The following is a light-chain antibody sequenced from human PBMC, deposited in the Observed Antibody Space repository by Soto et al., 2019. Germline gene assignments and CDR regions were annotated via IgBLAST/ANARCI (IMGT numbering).Light chain of an antibody. CDR3: QQYGSSPSIT. Sequence: EIVMTQSPATLSVSPGERATLSCRASQSVGDYLGWYQQKPGQAPRLLIYDASQRATGVPARFSASGSGTDFTLTISRLEPEDFAVYYCQQYGSSPSITFGQGTRLEIK. J-gene: IGKJ5*01. V-gene: IGKV3-20*01. CDR1: QSVGDY. CDR2: DAS.